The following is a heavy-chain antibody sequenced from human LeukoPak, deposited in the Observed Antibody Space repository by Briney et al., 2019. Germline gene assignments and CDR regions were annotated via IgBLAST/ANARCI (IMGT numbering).Heavy chain of an antibody. V-gene: IGHV3-30*02. D-gene: IGHD2-2*01. Sequence: PGGSLRLSCSASGFTFSSNGMHWVRQAPGKGLEWVAFIQYDGSNKYYADSVKGRFTISRDNSKNTLSLQMNRLRRADTAVYCCAKEFTTWPRTPRYFDYWGQRPLVTVSS. CDR3: AKEFTTWPRTPRYFDY. CDR2: IQYDGSNK. J-gene: IGHJ4*02. CDR1: GFTFSSNG.